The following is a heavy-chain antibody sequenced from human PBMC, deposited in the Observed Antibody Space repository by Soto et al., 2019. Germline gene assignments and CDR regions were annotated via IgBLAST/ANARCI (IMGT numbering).Heavy chain of an antibody. CDR3: ARRIDILTGYRAGAINWFDP. D-gene: IGHD3-9*01. CDR2: IYPGDSDT. Sequence: GESLKISCKGSGYSFTSYWIGWVRQMPGKGLEWMGIIYPGDSDTRYSPSFQGQVTISADKSISTAYLQWSSLKASDTAMYYCARRIDILTGYRAGAINWFDPWGQGTLVIVSS. J-gene: IGHJ5*02. CDR1: GYSFTSYW. V-gene: IGHV5-51*01.